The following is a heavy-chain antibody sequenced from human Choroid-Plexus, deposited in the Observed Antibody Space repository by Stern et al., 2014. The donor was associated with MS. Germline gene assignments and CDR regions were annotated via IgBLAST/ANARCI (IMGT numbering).Heavy chain of an antibody. D-gene: IGHD2/OR15-2a*01. CDR2: VSYDGSNK. V-gene: IGHV3-30*18. CDR1: GFTFGSCA. CDR3: AKDRQYLTYFFDH. Sequence: VHLVESGGGVVQPGRHLRLSCVASGFTFGSCAMHWVRQAPGKGLEWVAGVSYDGSNKYYADSVKGRFTISRDNSQNTLYMQMSSLRPEDTAVYYCAKDRQYLTYFFDHWGQGSLVTVSS. J-gene: IGHJ5*02.